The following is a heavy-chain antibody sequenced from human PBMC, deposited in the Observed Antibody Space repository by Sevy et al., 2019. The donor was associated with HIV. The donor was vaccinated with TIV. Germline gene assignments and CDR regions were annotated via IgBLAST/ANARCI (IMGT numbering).Heavy chain of an antibody. V-gene: IGHV3-9*03. CDR2: INWSGSSV. CDR3: AKDRFPGIEAGGTFDY. CDR1: GFTFDGYA. Sequence: GGSLRLSCAASGFTFDGYAMHWVRQGPGKGLEWVSGINWSGSSVAYADSVKGRFTISRDNAKNSVYLQMNSLRAEDMAFYYCAKDRFPGIEAGGTFDYWGQGTLVTVSS. J-gene: IGHJ4*02. D-gene: IGHD6-13*01.